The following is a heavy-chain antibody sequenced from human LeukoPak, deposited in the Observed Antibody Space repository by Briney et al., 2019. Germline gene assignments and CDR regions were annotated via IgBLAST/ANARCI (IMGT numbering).Heavy chain of an antibody. CDR3: ARERSAYSGSDLGHWFDP. CDR2: IIPILGIA. Sequence: GASVKVSCKASGGTFSSYTISWVRQAPGQGLEWMGRIIPILGIANYAQKFQGRVTITADKSTSTAYMELSSLRSEDTAVYYCARERSAYSGSDLGHWFDPWGQGTLVTVSS. J-gene: IGHJ5*02. D-gene: IGHD1-26*01. CDR1: GGTFSSYT. V-gene: IGHV1-69*04.